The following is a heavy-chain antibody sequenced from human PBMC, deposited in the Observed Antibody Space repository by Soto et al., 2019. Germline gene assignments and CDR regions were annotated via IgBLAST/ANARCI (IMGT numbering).Heavy chain of an antibody. CDR2: ITYEGSQI. V-gene: IGHV3-30*18. CDR1: GFTFPRFG. CDR3: AKGRGYMNGASYYGLDV. D-gene: IGHD5-18*01. Sequence: QVQLVESGGGVVQPGRSLRLSCAASGFTFPRFGMHWVRQAPGKGLEWVALITYEGSQIYYADAVKGRFTISRDNGDNTLSLQMDNLRTEDTATYFCAKGRGYMNGASYYGLDVWVPGTTVTVS. J-gene: IGHJ6*01.